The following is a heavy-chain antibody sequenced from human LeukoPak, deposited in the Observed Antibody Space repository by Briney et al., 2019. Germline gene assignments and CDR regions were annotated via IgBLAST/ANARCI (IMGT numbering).Heavy chain of an antibody. D-gene: IGHD4-23*01. CDR3: ARGFLRWPLDY. Sequence: SETLSLTCAVYGGSFRGYYWSWIRQPPGKGLEWIGEINHSGSTNYNPSLKSRVTISVDTSKNQFSLKLSSVSAADTAVYYCARGFLRWPLDYWGQGTVVTVSS. J-gene: IGHJ4*02. CDR1: GGSFRGYY. V-gene: IGHV4-34*01. CDR2: INHSGST.